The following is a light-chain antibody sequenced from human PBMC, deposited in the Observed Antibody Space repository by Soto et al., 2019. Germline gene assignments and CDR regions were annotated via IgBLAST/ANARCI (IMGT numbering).Light chain of an antibody. CDR1: QSLLHSDGKTF. CDR2: DVS. CDR3: FQGIQIPLNT. J-gene: IGKJ2*01. V-gene: IGKV2D-29*01. Sequence: DIVMTQTPLSLSVTPGQPASISCKSSQSLLHSDGKTFLYWNLQQPGQHPQLLIYDVSNVFSGVKGRSHGNGSDTDFTLKIRRVETEDVGVYYCFQGIQIPLNTFGQGNYLDI.